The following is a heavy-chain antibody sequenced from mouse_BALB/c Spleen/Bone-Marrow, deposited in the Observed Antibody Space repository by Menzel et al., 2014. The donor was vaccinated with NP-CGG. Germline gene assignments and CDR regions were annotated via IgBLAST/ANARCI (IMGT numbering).Heavy chain of an antibody. V-gene: IGHV1-15*01. CDR1: GYTFTDYE. D-gene: IGHD4-1*01. CDR2: IDPETGGN. J-gene: IGHJ2*01. Sequence: QVQLQQSGAELVRPGASVTLSCKASGYTFTDYEIHWVKQTPVHGLGWIGAIDPETGGNAYNQKFKGKATLTADKSSSTAYMELRSLTSEDSAVYYCTRNWDDYFDYWGQGTTLTVSS. CDR3: TRNWDDYFDY.